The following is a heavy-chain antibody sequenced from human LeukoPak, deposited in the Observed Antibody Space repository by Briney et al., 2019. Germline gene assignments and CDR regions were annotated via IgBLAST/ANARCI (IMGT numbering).Heavy chain of an antibody. Sequence: ASVKVSCKAFGYTFTDFGISWVRQAPGQGLEWMGWISAYNGNTNYAQKLQGRVTMTTDTSTSTAYMELRSLRSDDTAVYYCARGGIMITFGGVISTEVAFDYWGQGTLVTVSS. J-gene: IGHJ4*02. V-gene: IGHV1-18*01. CDR1: GYTFTDFG. CDR2: ISAYNGNT. CDR3: ARGGIMITFGGVISTEVAFDY. D-gene: IGHD3-16*02.